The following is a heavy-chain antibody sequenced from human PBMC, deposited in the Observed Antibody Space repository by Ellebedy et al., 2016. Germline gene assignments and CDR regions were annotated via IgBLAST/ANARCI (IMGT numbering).Heavy chain of an antibody. J-gene: IGHJ4*02. D-gene: IGHD3-3*01. Sequence: GGSLRLXCAASGFTFSVAGMTWVRQAPGKGLEWVATIVFTGTAAYYSDLAKGRFIISRDNVKNLVFLQMNSLRVEDTAVYYCTRDGSEWSRDVWGQGTLVTVS. CDR3: TRDGSEWSRDV. CDR2: IVFTGTAA. CDR1: GFTFSVAG. V-gene: IGHV3-21*01.